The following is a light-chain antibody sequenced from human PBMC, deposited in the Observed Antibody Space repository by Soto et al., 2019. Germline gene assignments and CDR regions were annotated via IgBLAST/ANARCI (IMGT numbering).Light chain of an antibody. CDR3: QQYNNWPLT. CDR2: GAS. J-gene: IGKJ4*01. Sequence: ENVLTQSPGTLSLSPGESATLSCRASQSLSSSYLAWYQQKPGQAPRLLIYGASSRATGIPDRFSGSGCGKEFTLTISRLEPEDFAVYYCQQYNNWPLTFGGGTKVEIK. V-gene: IGKV3-20*01. CDR1: QSLSSSY.